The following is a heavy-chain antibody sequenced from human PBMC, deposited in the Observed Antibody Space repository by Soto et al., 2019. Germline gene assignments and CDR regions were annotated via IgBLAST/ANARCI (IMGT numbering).Heavy chain of an antibody. Sequence: EEQVVESGGGLVQPGGSLRLSCAASGFTFDDYGMHWVRQGPGKGLEWVSGITWNSATIGYAASVKGRFTISRDNAKNSLYMQMSNLTTEDTAVYSRAKDKWGRDTIDVWGQGTTVTFSS. J-gene: IGHJ6*02. CDR1: GFTFDDYG. D-gene: IGHD3-16*01. CDR2: ITWNSATI. CDR3: AKDKWGRDTIDV. V-gene: IGHV3-9*01.